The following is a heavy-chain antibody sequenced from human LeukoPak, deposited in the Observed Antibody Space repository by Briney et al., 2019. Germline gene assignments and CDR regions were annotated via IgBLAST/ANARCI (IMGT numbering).Heavy chain of an antibody. CDR2: ISSSSNYI. CDR3: ASTRYDLAFDY. Sequence: GGSLRLSCAASGFTFSSYSMNWVRQAPGKGLEWVSSISSSSNYIYYADSVKGRFTISRDNAKNSLYLQMNSLRAEDTAVYYCASTRYDLAFDYWGQGTLVTVSS. CDR1: GFTFSSYS. J-gene: IGHJ4*02. D-gene: IGHD3-22*01. V-gene: IGHV3-21*01.